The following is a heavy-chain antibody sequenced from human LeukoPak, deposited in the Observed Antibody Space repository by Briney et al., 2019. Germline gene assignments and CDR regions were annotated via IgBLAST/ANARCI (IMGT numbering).Heavy chain of an antibody. CDR2: IYTSEST. V-gene: IGHV4-4*07. CDR1: GGSICSYY. Sequence: SETLSLTCTVSGGSICSYYRSCIRQPAGKGLEWIGRIYTSESTNYNPSLKSRVTMSVDPSKNQFSLKLSSLTAADTAVYYCARLVVVPAATFDYWGQGTLVTVSS. D-gene: IGHD2-2*01. J-gene: IGHJ4*02. CDR3: ARLVVVPAATFDY.